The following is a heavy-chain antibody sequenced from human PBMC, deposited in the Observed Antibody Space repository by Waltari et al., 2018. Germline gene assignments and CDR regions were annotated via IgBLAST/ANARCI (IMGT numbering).Heavy chain of an antibody. V-gene: IGHV3-53*02. CDR1: GFTVSSNY. D-gene: IGHD5-12*01. CDR3: ARLAWGIVATKSYFDL. CDR2: IYSGGST. Sequence: EVQLVETGGGLIQPGGSLRLSCAASGFTVSSNYMSWVRQAPGKGLEWVSVIYSGGSTYYADSVKGRFTIARDNSKNTLYLQMNSLRAEDTAVYYCARLAWGIVATKSYFDLWGRGTLVTVSS. J-gene: IGHJ2*01.